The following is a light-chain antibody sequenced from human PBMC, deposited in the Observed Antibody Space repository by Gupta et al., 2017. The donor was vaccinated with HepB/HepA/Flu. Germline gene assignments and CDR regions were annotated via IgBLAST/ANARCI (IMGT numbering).Light chain of an antibody. J-gene: IGKJ2*01. CDR2: DAS. CDR1: QSVSSY. CDR3: QQRSNWPPDYT. V-gene: IGKV3-11*01. Sequence: EIVLTQSPATLSLSPGERATPSCRASQSVSSYLAWYQQKPGQAPRLLIYDASNRATGIPARFSGSGSGTDFTLTISSLEPEDFAVYYCQQRSNWPPDYTFGQGTKLEIK.